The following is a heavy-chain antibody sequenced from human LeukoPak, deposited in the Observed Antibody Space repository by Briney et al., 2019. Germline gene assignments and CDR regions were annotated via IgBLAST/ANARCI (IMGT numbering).Heavy chain of an antibody. CDR3: ARDHYYGSGNCFDP. J-gene: IGHJ5*02. V-gene: IGHV3-48*03. CDR1: GLTFSSYD. Sequence: GGSLRLSCVGSGLTFSSYDMNWVRQAPGKGLEWVSYISNSGNTLYYADSVKGRFTISRDNAKNSLYLQMNSLRAEDTAVYYCARDHYYGSGNCFDPWGQGTLVTVSS. D-gene: IGHD3-10*01. CDR2: ISNSGNTL.